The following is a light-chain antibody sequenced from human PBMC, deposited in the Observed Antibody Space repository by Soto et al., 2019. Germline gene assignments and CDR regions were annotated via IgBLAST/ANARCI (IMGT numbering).Light chain of an antibody. V-gene: IGLV2-14*01. CDR2: EVS. Sequence: QSALTQPASVSGSPGQSITISCTGTNSDVGAFNFVFWYQQHPGKAPKLIIYEVSNRPSGVSNRFSGSKSGNTASLTISGLQAEDEADYYCTSYTSTSHYVFGTGTKGTVL. CDR1: NSDVGAFNF. J-gene: IGLJ1*01. CDR3: TSYTSTSHYV.